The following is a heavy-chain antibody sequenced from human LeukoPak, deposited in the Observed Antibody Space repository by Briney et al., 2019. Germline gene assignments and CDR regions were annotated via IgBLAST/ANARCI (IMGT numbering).Heavy chain of an antibody. V-gene: IGHV3-53*01. CDR3: ARDRLHGPYDYYYMDV. D-gene: IGHD3-16*01. CDR2: IYSGGST. J-gene: IGHJ6*03. Sequence: GGSLRLSCAASGFTFSDYYMSWIRQAPGKGLEWVSVIYSGGSTYYADSVKGRFTISRDNSKNTLYLQMNSLRAEDTAVYYCARDRLHGPYDYYYMDVWGKGTTVTVSS. CDR1: GFTFSDYY.